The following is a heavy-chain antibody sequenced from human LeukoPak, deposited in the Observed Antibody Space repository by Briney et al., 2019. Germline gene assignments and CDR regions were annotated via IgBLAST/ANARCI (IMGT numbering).Heavy chain of an antibody. V-gene: IGHV3-23*01. D-gene: IGHD1-26*01. Sequence: GGSLRLSCAASGFTFSSYAMSWVRQAPGKGLEWVPAISGSGGSTYYAGSVKGRFTISRDNSENTLYLQLNSLRAEDSGIYYCAKAFRIVGIGNPDDAFDVWGQGTVVTVS. J-gene: IGHJ3*01. CDR1: GFTFSSYA. CDR3: AKAFRIVGIGNPDDAFDV. CDR2: ISGSGGST.